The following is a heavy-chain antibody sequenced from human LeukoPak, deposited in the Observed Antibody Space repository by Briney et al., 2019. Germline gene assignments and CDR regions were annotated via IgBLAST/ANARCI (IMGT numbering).Heavy chain of an antibody. Sequence: PSETLSLTCAVYGGSFSGYYWSWIRQPPGKGLEWIGEINHSGSTNYNPSLKSRVTISVDTSKNQFSLKLSSVTAADTAVYYCAREPAYGDYSFDYWSQGTLVTVSS. V-gene: IGHV4-34*01. CDR2: INHSGST. CDR3: AREPAYGDYSFDY. D-gene: IGHD4-17*01. CDR1: GGSFSGYY. J-gene: IGHJ4*02.